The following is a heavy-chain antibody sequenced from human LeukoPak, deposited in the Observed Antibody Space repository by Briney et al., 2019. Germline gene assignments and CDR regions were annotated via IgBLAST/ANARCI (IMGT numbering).Heavy chain of an antibody. CDR3: AGDRRTSGWYAS. J-gene: IGHJ5*02. CDR1: GVNFSEFG. V-gene: IGHV3-30*02. CDR2: IRYDGGDQ. Sequence: GGSLRLSCTASGVNFSEFGMHWVRQAPGKGLEWVTFIRYDGGDQYYAESVKGRFTLSRDNVENTVHLQMSSLTAEDTALYYCAGDRRTSGWYASWGQGTLVTVSS. D-gene: IGHD6-19*01.